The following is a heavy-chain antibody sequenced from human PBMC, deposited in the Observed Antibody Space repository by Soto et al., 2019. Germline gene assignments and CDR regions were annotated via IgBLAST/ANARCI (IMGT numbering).Heavy chain of an antibody. Sequence: ASVKVSCKASGYTFTRYYMHWVRQAPGQGLEWMGIINPSGGSTSYAQKFQGRVTMTRDTSTSTVYMELSSLRSEDTAVYYCASRLYDSSGYYRPNYYYYGMDVWGQGTTVTVSS. D-gene: IGHD3-22*01. J-gene: IGHJ6*02. CDR3: ASRLYDSSGYYRPNYYYYGMDV. CDR2: INPSGGST. CDR1: GYTFTRYY. V-gene: IGHV1-46*01.